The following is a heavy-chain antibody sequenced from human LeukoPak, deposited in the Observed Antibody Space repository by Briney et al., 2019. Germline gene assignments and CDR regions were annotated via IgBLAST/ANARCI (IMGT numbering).Heavy chain of an antibody. CDR2: IYHSGST. CDR3: ARVNDYGDYAGHWFDP. V-gene: IGHV4-4*02. D-gene: IGHD4-17*01. Sequence: SGTLSLTCAVSDGSISSSNWWSWVRQPPGKGLEWIGEIYHSGSTNYNPSLKSRVTISVDTSKNQFSLKLNSVTAADTAVYYCARVNDYGDYAGHWFDPWGQGTLVTVSS. CDR1: DGSISSSNW. J-gene: IGHJ5*02.